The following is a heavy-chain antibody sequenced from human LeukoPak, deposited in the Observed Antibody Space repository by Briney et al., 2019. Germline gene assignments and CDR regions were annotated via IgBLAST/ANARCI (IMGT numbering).Heavy chain of an antibody. CDR3: ARFGFEYDVGSGIHFYYMDV. CDR2: INHSGNT. D-gene: IGHD3-10*01. J-gene: IGHJ6*03. CDR1: GGSFSGYY. Sequence: SETLSLTCNVYGGSFSGYYWSWIRQSPGKGLEWIGEINHSGNTKSNPSLKNRLTMSVDTSKKHISLNLTSVTAADTAVYYCARFGFEYDVGSGIHFYYMDVWGTGTMVTVSS. V-gene: IGHV4-34*01.